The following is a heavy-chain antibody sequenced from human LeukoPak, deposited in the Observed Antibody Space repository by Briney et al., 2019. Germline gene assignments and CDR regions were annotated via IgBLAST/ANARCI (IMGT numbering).Heavy chain of an antibody. CDR2: INHSGST. J-gene: IGHJ4*02. CDR1: GGSFSGYY. D-gene: IGHD2-15*01. V-gene: IGHV4-34*01. Sequence: PSETLSLTCAVYGGSFSGYYWSWIRQPPGKGLEWIGEINHSGSTNYNPSLKSRVTISVDTSKNQFSLKLSSVTAADTAVYYCARGRVYSFYCSGGSCHGYFDYWGQGTLVTVSS. CDR3: ARGRVYSFYCSGGSCHGYFDY.